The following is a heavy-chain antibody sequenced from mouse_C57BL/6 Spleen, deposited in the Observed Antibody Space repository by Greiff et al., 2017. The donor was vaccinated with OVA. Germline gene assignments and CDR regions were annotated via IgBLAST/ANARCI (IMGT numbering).Heavy chain of an antibody. CDR2: IDPNSGGT. Sequence: QVQLKQPGAELVKPGASVKLSCKASGYTFTSYWMHWVKQRPGRGLEWIGRIDPNSGGTNYNEKFTSKATLTVDTPSSTASMQLSSLTYEEAAVYECGWDGGVAPMDYWGQGTSVTVSS. CDR3: GWDGGVAPMDY. V-gene: IGHV1-72*01. CDR1: GYTFTSYW. J-gene: IGHJ4*01. D-gene: IGHD4-1*01.